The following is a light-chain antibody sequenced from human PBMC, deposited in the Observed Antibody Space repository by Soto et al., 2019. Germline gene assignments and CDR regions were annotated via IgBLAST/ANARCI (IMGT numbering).Light chain of an antibody. CDR1: NSNIGAGYD. V-gene: IGLV1-40*01. CDR2: GNK. J-gene: IGLJ3*02. Sequence: QSVLTQPPSVSGAPGQRITISCTGSNSNIGAGYDVHWYQQLPGTAPKLLIFGNKNRPSGVPDRISGSKSGTSASLPITGRQAEEEADYYCQSYVSGFGGLVFGGGTKVTVL. CDR3: QSYVSGFGGLV.